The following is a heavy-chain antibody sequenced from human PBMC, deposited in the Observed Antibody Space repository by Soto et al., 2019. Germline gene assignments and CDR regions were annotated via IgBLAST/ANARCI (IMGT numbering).Heavy chain of an antibody. J-gene: IGHJ6*02. CDR1: GFTFSSYS. Sequence: PGGSLRLSCAASGFTFSSYSMNWVRQAPGEGLEWVSSISSSSSYIYYADSVKGRFTISRDNAKNSLYLQMNSLRAEDTAVYYCARSSESPYYYYGMDVWGQGTTVTVSS. CDR2: ISSSSSYI. V-gene: IGHV3-21*01. CDR3: ARSSESPYYYYGMDV. D-gene: IGHD1-26*01.